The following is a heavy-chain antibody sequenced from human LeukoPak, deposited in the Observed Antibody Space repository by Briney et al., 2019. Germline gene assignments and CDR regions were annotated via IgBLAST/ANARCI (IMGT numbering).Heavy chain of an antibody. V-gene: IGHV3-48*01. J-gene: IGHJ4*02. Sequence: GGSLRLSCAASGFTFSSYSMNWVRQAPGKGLEWVSYISSSSSTIYYADSVKGRFTISRDNSKNTLYLQMNSLRAEDTAVYYCARDPVVGAVAGTGYFDYWGQGTLVTVSS. D-gene: IGHD6-19*01. CDR1: GFTFSSYS. CDR2: ISSSSSTI. CDR3: ARDPVVGAVAGTGYFDY.